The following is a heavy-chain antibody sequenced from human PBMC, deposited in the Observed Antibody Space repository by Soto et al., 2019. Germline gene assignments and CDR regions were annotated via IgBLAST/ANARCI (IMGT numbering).Heavy chain of an antibody. D-gene: IGHD1-26*01. CDR2: ISYDGSNK. CDR3: ARRSGSYALDY. V-gene: IGHV3-30-3*01. CDR1: GFTFSSYA. Sequence: QVQLVESGGGVVQPGRSLRLSCAASGFTFSSYAMHWVRQAPGKGLEWVAVISYDGSNKYYADSVKGRFTISRDNSKNPLYLQMNSLRAEDTAVYYCARRSGSYALDYWGQGTLVTVSS. J-gene: IGHJ4*02.